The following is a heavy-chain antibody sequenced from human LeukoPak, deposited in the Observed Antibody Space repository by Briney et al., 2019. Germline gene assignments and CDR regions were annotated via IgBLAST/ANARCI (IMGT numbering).Heavy chain of an antibody. CDR2: ISGRDGST. V-gene: IGHV3-23*01. Sequence: GGSLRLSCAASGFTFSNAWMSWVRQAPGKGLEWVSAISGRDGSTYYADSVKGRFTISRDNSKNTLYLQMNSLRADDTAVYYCAKDAVTALAGYYYYMDVWGKGTMVTVSS. CDR1: GFTFSNAW. D-gene: IGHD6-19*01. CDR3: AKDAVTALAGYYYYMDV. J-gene: IGHJ6*03.